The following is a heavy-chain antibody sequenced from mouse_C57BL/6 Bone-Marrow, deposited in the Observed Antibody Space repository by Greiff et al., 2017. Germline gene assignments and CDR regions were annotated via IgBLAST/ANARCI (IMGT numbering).Heavy chain of an antibody. CDR2: IYPRSGNT. Sequence: QVQLKESGAELARPGASVKLSCKASGYTFTSYGISWVKQRTGQGLEWIGEIYPRSGNTYYNEKFKGKATLTADKSSSTAYMELRSLTSEDSAVYFCARRPLITTVVAGDYWGQGTTLTVSS. J-gene: IGHJ2*01. CDR1: GYTFTSYG. V-gene: IGHV1-81*01. D-gene: IGHD1-1*01. CDR3: ARRPLITTVVAGDY.